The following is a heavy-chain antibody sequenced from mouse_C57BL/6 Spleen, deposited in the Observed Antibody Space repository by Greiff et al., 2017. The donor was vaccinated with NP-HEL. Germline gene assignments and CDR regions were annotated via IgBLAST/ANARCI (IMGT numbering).Heavy chain of an antibody. CDR3: ARSPYYYGSSYNYAMDY. J-gene: IGHJ4*01. Sequence: DVKLVESGGGLVKPGGSLKLSCAASGFTFSDYGMHWVRQAPEKGLEWVAYISSGSSTIYYADTVKGRFTISRDNAKNTLFLQMTSLRSEDTAMYYCARSPYYYGSSYNYAMDYWGQGTSVTVSS. CDR1: GFTFSDYG. V-gene: IGHV5-17*01. CDR2: ISSGSSTI. D-gene: IGHD1-1*01.